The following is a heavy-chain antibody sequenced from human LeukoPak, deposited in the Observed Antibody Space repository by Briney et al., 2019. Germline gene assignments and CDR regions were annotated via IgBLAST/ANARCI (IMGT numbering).Heavy chain of an antibody. Sequence: GGSLRLSCVTSGFSFSSYGMHWVRQAPGKGLEWVAAISYEGSNEYYADSVKGRFTISRDNSKNTLYLQMTSPRAEDTAVYYCAKGGRDTGSNWFDPWGQGTLVTVSS. CDR1: GFSFSSYG. CDR3: AKGGRDTGSNWFDP. V-gene: IGHV3-30*18. D-gene: IGHD1-1*01. CDR2: ISYEGSNE. J-gene: IGHJ5*02.